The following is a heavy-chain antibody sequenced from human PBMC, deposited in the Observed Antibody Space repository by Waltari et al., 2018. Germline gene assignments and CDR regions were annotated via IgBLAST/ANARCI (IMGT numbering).Heavy chain of an antibody. CDR1: GASIATDENY. Sequence: QVQLLESGPGLVASSQTLSLTCSVSGASIATDENYWPWIRRPAGKGPEWLGRGFGSGRSKYNPSLGSRVTISLDTSKNQFSLKLTSVTAADTATYYCATAPESFLNGYCMGPGCQVWESWGQG. J-gene: IGHJ4*02. CDR2: GFGSGRS. D-gene: IGHD2-15*01. CDR3: ATAPESFLNGYCMGPGCQVWES. V-gene: IGHV4-61*02.